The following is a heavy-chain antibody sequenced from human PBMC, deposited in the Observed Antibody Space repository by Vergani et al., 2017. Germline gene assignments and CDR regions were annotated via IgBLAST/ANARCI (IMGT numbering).Heavy chain of an antibody. CDR1: GFTFDDYA. V-gene: IGHV3-9*01. J-gene: IGHJ2*01. CDR3: AKDMGPETAMVRGGYFDL. Sequence: EVQLVESGGGLVQPGRSLRLSCAASGFTFDDYAMHWVRQAPGKGLEWVSGISWNSGSIGYADSVKGRFTISRDNAKNSLYLQMNSLSAEDTALYYCAKDMGPETAMVRGGYFDLWGRGTLVTVSS. D-gene: IGHD5-18*01. CDR2: ISWNSGSI.